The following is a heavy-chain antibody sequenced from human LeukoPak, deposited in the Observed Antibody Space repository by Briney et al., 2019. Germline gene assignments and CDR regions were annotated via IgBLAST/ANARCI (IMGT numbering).Heavy chain of an antibody. V-gene: IGHV4-39*01. CDR3: ARTEESGYSYRYFGYYYYMDV. D-gene: IGHD5-18*01. J-gene: IGHJ6*03. CDR1: GVSISSSNSY. CDR2: IYYSGNT. Sequence: SETLSLTCTVSGVSISSSNSYWGWIRQPPGKGLEWIGSIYYSGNTYYNASLKSQVSISIDTSKNQFSLRLTSVTAADTAVYYCARTEESGYSYRYFGYYYYMDVWGKGTTVTVSS.